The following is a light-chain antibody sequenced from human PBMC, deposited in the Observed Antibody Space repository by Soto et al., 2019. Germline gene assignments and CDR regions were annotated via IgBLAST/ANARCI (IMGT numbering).Light chain of an antibody. J-gene: IGKJ1*01. CDR3: QTFHRFSPT. Sequence: DIQMTQSPSTLSASVGDRVTITCRASQSISSWLAWYQQKPGKAPKLLIYKASSLESGVPSRFSGSGSGTEFTLNISSLQPDDFANYYCQTFHRFSPTFGPGTKVEIK. CDR2: KAS. CDR1: QSISSW. V-gene: IGKV1-5*03.